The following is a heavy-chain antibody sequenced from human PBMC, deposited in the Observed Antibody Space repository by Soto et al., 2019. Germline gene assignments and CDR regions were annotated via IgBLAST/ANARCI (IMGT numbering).Heavy chain of an antibody. CDR1: GYTFTSYD. V-gene: IGHV1-8*01. D-gene: IGHD3-16*02. CDR2: MNPNSGNT. J-gene: IGHJ6*02. CDR3: ARGRYTITFGGVIVIPKAYYGMDV. Sequence: EASVKVSCKASGYTFTSYDINWVRQATGQGLEWMGWMNPNSGNTGYAQKFQGRVTMTRNTSISTAYMELSSLRSEDTAVYYCARGRYTITFGGVIVIPKAYYGMDVWGQGTTVTVSS.